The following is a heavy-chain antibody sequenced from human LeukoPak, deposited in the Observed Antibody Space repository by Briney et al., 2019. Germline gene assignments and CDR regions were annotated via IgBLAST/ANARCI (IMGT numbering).Heavy chain of an antibody. J-gene: IGHJ6*03. CDR1: GFTFSSYG. V-gene: IGHV3-33*06. Sequence: GGSLRLSCAASGFTFSSYGMHWVRQAPGKGLEWVAVIRYDGSNKHYADSVKGRFTISRDNSKNTLYLQMNSLRAEDTAVYYCAKVEGSPPYYYYMDVWGKGTTVTVSS. D-gene: IGHD1-1*01. CDR2: IRYDGSNK. CDR3: AKVEGSPPYYYYMDV.